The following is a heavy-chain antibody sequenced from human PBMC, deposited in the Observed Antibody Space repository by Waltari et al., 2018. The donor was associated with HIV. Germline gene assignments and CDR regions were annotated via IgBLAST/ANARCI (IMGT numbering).Heavy chain of an antibody. CDR3: ARSYYDSSGYHLFDY. V-gene: IGHV4-59*01. J-gene: IGHJ4*02. CDR2: IYYSGST. Sequence: QVPLQESGPGLVKPSETLSLTCTVPGGSISSYYWRWIRQPPGKGLEWIGYIYYSGSTNSSPAPECRVTSSVDTSKGQFSLKLTSVTAADTAVYYCARSYYDSSGYHLFDYWGQGTLVTVSS. CDR1: GGSISSYY. D-gene: IGHD3-22*01.